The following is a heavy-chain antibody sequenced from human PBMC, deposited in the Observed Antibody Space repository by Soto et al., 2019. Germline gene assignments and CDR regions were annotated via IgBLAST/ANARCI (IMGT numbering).Heavy chain of an antibody. CDR3: ARQLEYSSSSFDY. D-gene: IGHD6-6*01. Sequence: ETLSLTCTVSGGSISISSSYWGWIRQPPGKGLEWIGSISYTGSTYYNPSLKSRVTISVDTSKNQFSLRLSSVTAADTAVYYCARQLEYSSSSFDYWGQGTLVTVSS. V-gene: IGHV4-39*01. CDR1: GGSISISSSY. CDR2: ISYTGST. J-gene: IGHJ4*02.